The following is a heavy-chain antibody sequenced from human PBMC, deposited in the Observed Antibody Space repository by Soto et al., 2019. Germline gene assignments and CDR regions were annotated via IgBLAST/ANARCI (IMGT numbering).Heavy chain of an antibody. J-gene: IGHJ5*02. CDR2: MNPGSGDT. CDR3: ARMETFGSCNWFEP. Sequence: ASVKVSCKASGYSFTNNDVSWVRQATGQGLEWMGWMNPGSGDTGYAQKFQGRVTMTRDISIATAYMELSSLRSDDTAIYYCARMETFGSCNWFEPWDQETLVTVSS. V-gene: IGHV1-8*01. CDR1: GYSFTNND. D-gene: IGHD3-16*01.